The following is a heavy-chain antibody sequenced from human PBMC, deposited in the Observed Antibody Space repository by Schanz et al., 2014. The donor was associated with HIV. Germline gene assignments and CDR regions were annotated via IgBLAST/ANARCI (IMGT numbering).Heavy chain of an antibody. V-gene: IGHV4-59*01. D-gene: IGHD3-22*01. CDR3: ARGEGYYYDSSGFPLASGMDV. CDR2: IYYSGST. J-gene: IGHJ6*02. Sequence: QVQLQESGPRLVKPSETLSLTCTVSGGSIRNSFWSWLRQPPGKGLQWIGYIYYSGSTNYNPSLKSRVTISVDTSKNQFSLKLSSVTAADTAVYYCARGEGYYYDSSGFPLASGMDVWGQGTTVTVSS. CDR1: GGSIRNSF.